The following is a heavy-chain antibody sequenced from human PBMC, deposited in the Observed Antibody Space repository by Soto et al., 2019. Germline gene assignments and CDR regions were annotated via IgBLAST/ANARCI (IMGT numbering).Heavy chain of an antibody. CDR1: GGTFSSYA. J-gene: IGHJ4*02. V-gene: IGHV1-69*13. CDR3: ASALSSGWYNYFDY. D-gene: IGHD6-19*01. CDR2: IIPIFGTA. Sequence: ASVKVSCKASGGTFSSYAISWVRQAPGQGLEWMGGIIPIFGTANYAQKFQGRVTITADESTSTAYMELSSLRSEDTAVYYCASALSSGWYNYFDYWGQGTLVTVSS.